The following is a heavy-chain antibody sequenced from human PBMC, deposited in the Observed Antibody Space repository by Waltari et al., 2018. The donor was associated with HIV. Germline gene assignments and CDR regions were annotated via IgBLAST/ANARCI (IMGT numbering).Heavy chain of an antibody. J-gene: IGHJ3*02. Sequence: QVQLVESGGGVVQPGRSLRLSCAASGFTFSSYGMHWVRQAPGKGLEWVAVISYDGSNKYYADSVKGRFTISRDNSKNTLYLQMNSLRAEDTAVYYCAKDYYGSGTLSAFDIWGQGTVVTVSS. V-gene: IGHV3-30*18. CDR2: ISYDGSNK. D-gene: IGHD3-10*01. CDR1: GFTFSSYG. CDR3: AKDYYGSGTLSAFDI.